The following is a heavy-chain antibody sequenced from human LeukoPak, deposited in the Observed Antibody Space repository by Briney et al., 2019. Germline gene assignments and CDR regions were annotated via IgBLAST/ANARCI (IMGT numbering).Heavy chain of an antibody. J-gene: IGHJ5*02. CDR1: GGSISSYY. CDR2: IYTGGST. CDR3: ARDLYSSSWLYNWFDP. D-gene: IGHD6-13*01. Sequence: PSETLSLTCTVSGGSISSYYWSWIRQPAGKGLEWIGRIYTGGSTNYNPSLKSRVTISVDKSKNQFSLKLSSVTAADTAVYYCARDLYSSSWLYNWFDPWGQGTLVTVS. V-gene: IGHV4-4*07.